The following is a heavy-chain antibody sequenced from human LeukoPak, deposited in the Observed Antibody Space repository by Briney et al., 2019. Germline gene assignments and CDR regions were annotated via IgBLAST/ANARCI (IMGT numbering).Heavy chain of an antibody. CDR2: IYYSGST. D-gene: IGHD1-1*01. J-gene: IGHJ5*02. CDR1: GGSISSSSYY. V-gene: IGHV4-39*07. CDR3: ARESSTRWFDP. Sequence: PSETLSLTCTVSGGSISSSSYYWGWIRQPPGKGLEWIGNIYYSGSTYYNPSLKSRVTISVDTSKNQFSLKLSSVTAADTAVYYCARESSTRWFDPWGQGTLVTVSS.